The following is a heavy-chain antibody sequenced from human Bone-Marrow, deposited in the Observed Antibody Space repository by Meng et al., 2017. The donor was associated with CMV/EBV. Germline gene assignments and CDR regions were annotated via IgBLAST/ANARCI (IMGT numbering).Heavy chain of an antibody. CDR2: ISTGGSTV. Sequence: LYCAASGFNFRDYYMRWIRQAPGKGLEWISYISTGGSTVYYVDSVKGRFTIFRDNAKKSLYLQMNSLRAEDTAVYFCASRTGYSEDYWGQGTLVTVSS. CDR3: ASRTGYSEDY. CDR1: GFNFRDYY. V-gene: IGHV3-11*01. J-gene: IGHJ4*02. D-gene: IGHD2-8*02.